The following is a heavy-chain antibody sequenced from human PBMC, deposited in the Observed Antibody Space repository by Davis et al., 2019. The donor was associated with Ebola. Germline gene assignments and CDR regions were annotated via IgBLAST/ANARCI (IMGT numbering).Heavy chain of an antibody. J-gene: IGHJ4*02. CDR2: YYYTGST. CDR1: GAFVSSGGYS. D-gene: IGHD3-22*01. V-gene: IGHV4-30-4*07. Sequence: SETLSLTCVVSGAFVSSGGYSWIWIRQPPGKGLEWIGNYYYTGSTYYSPSLRSRVTISVDTSKNLFSLHLSSVTAADTAVYYCARGDSYYDPGGYYAGPEAPDHWGQGTLVSVSS. CDR3: ARGDSYYDPGGYYAGPEAPDH.